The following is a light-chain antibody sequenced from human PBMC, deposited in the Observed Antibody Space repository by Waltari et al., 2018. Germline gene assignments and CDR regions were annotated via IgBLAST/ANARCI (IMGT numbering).Light chain of an antibody. CDR3: CSYAGSYTWV. CDR2: DVS. CDR1: SSDVGGYNY. J-gene: IGLJ3*02. Sequence: QSALTQPRSVSGSPGQSVTISCTGTSSDVGGYNYVSWYQQHPGKAPKLMIYDVSKRPSGVPVPFSGSKSGNTASLTISGLQAEDEADYYCCSYAGSYTWVFGGGTKLTVL. V-gene: IGLV2-11*01.